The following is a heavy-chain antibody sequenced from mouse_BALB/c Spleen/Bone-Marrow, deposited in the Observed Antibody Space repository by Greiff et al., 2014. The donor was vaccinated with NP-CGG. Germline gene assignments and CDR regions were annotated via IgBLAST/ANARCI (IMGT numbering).Heavy chain of an antibody. CDR1: GYTFTNYW. J-gene: IGHJ2*01. CDR2: IYPRDGDT. Sequence: QVQLQQPGAELARPGASVKLSCKASGYTFTNYWMEWIKQRPGQGLEWIGAIYPRDGDTRYTQKFKSKATLTADKSSSTAYMQLSSLASEDSAVYYCARGDYYYFDYWGQGTTLTVSS. V-gene: IGHV1-87*01. CDR3: ARGDYYYFDY. D-gene: IGHD1-1*01.